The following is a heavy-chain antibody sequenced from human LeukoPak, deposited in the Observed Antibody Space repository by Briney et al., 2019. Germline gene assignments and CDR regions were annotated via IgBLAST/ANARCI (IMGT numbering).Heavy chain of an antibody. CDR1: GFPFSSYS. V-gene: IGHV3-48*02. Sequence: GGSLRLSCAASGFPFSSYSMNWVRQAPGKGLEWVSYISSTTTAIYYADSVKGRFTISRDNAKSSLYLQMNSLTDEDTAVYYCARGWREFYFEYWGQGNLVTVSS. CDR3: ARGWREFYFEY. CDR2: ISSTTTAI. D-gene: IGHD3-3*01. J-gene: IGHJ4*02.